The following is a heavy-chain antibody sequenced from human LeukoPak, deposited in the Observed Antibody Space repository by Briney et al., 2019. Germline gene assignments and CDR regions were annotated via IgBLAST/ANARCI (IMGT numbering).Heavy chain of an antibody. D-gene: IGHD1-1*01. J-gene: IGHJ4*02. CDR2: INHSGST. V-gene: IGHV4-34*01. CDR1: GGSFSGYY. Sequence: SETLSLTCAVYGGSFSGYYWSWIRQPPGKGLEWIGEINHSGSTNYNPSLKSRVAISVDTSKNQFSLKLSSVTAADTAVYYCARDRELGYWGQGTLVTVSS. CDR3: ARDRELGY.